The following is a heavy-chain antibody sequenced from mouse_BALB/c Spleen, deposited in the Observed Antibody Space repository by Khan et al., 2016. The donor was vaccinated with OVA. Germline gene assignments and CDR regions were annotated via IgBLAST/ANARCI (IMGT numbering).Heavy chain of an antibody. CDR3: AKGIWSYYYTLDY. V-gene: IGHV2-6-5*01. CDR2: IWGGGST. CDR1: GFSLSDYG. J-gene: IGHJ4*01. Sequence: VQLQESGPGLVAPSQNLSITCTVSGFSLSDYGVSWIRQPPGKGLEWLGVIWGGGSTYYNSALKSRLSISKDNSKSQVFLKMSSLQSDDIAMFYCAKGIWSYYYTLDYWGQGTSVTVSS.